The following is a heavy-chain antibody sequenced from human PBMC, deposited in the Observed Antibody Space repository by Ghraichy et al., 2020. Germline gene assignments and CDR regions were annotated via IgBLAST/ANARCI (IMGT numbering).Heavy chain of an antibody. J-gene: IGHJ6*02. CDR2: INHSGST. D-gene: IGHD3-22*01. CDR3: ARYYYDSSGYLAYYYYYGMDV. V-gene: IGHV4-34*01. Sequence: ESLNISCAVYGGSFSGYYWSWIRQPPGKGLEWIGEINHSGSTNYNPSLKSRVTISVDTSKNQFSLKLSSVTAADTAVYYCARYYYDSSGYLAYYYYYGMDVWGQGTTVTVSS. CDR1: GGSFSGYY.